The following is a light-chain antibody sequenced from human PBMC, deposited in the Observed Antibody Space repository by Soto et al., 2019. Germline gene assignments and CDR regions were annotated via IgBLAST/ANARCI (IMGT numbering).Light chain of an antibody. CDR3: SSYTSISTLGV. V-gene: IGLV2-14*01. CDR2: EVS. CDR1: NSDVGSYNY. J-gene: IGLJ1*01. Sequence: QSALTQPASVSGSPGQSITISCTGTNSDVGSYNYVSWYQQHPGKAPKLMIYEVSNRPSGVSNRFSGSKSGNTASLTISGLQAEDEADYYCSSYTSISTLGVFGTGTKLTVL.